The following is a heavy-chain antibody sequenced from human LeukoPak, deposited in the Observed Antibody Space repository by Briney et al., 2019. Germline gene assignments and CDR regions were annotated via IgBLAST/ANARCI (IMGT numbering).Heavy chain of an antibody. CDR1: GDSFTSYW. CDR3: ARHDSSSWYVWLVDY. J-gene: IGHJ4*02. CDR2: IDPSDSYT. Sequence: ESLKISCKGSGDSFTSYWISWVRQMPGKSREWMGRIDPSDSYTNYSPSFQGPVTISADKSISTASLQWRSLKASDPAMYYCARHDSSSWYVWLVDYWGQGPLVTVS. V-gene: IGHV5-10-1*01. D-gene: IGHD6-13*01.